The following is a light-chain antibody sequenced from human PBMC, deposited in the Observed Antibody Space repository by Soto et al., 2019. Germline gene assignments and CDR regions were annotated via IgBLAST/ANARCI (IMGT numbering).Light chain of an antibody. J-gene: IGLJ2*01. V-gene: IGLV3-21*04. CDR2: YDS. Sequence: SYELTQPPSVSVAPGKTARITCGGNNIGSKSVHWYQQKPGQAPVLVIYYDSDRPSGIPERFSGSNSGNTATLTISRVEAGDDADYYCQVWDSSSDNVVFGGGTQLTVL. CDR1: NIGSKS. CDR3: QVWDSSSDNVV.